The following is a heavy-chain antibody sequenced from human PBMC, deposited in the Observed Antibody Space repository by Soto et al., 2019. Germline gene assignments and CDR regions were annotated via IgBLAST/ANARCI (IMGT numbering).Heavy chain of an antibody. V-gene: IGHV1-69*12. Sequence: QVQLVQSGAEVKKPGSSVKVSCKASGGTFSSYAISWVRQAPGQGLEWMGGIIPIFGTANYAQKFQGRVTITADESTSTAYMELSSLRSEDTAVYYCARWTYDSSGYYWADAFDIWGQGTMVTVSS. CDR3: ARWTYDSSGYYWADAFDI. J-gene: IGHJ3*02. D-gene: IGHD3-22*01. CDR2: IIPIFGTA. CDR1: GGTFSSYA.